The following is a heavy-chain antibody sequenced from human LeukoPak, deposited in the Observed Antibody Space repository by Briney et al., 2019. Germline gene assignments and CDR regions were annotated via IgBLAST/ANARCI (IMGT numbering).Heavy chain of an antibody. V-gene: IGHV1-58*01. Sequence: SVKVSCKASGFTFTSSAVQWVRQARGQRLEWIGWIVVGSGYTNYAQKFQERVTITRDMSTSTAYMELSSLRSEDTAVYYCAASYDSSGYYYGYFDYWGQGTLVTVSS. J-gene: IGHJ4*02. CDR1: GFTFTSSA. CDR3: AASYDSSGYYYGYFDY. CDR2: IVVGSGYT. D-gene: IGHD3-22*01.